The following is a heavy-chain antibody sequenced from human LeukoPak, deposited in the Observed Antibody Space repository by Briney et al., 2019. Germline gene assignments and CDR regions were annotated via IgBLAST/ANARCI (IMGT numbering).Heavy chain of an antibody. Sequence: ASVKVSCKASGYTFTSYGISWVRQAPGQGLEWMGWISAYNGNTNYAQKFQGRVTMTTDTSTSTAYMELRSLRSDDTAVYYCARDPMAIVVVPAAMVSAFDIWGQGTMVTVSS. J-gene: IGHJ3*02. CDR1: GYTFTSYG. V-gene: IGHV1-18*01. CDR2: ISAYNGNT. D-gene: IGHD2-2*01. CDR3: ARDPMAIVVVPAAMVSAFDI.